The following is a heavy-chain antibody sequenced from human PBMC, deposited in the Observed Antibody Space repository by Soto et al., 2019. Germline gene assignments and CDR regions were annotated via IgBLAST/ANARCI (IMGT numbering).Heavy chain of an antibody. CDR2: ISYDGSNK. Sequence: PGGSLRLSCAASGFTFSSYAMRWVRQAPGKGLEWVAVISYDGSNKYYADSVKGRFTISRDNSKNTLYLQMNSLRAEDTAVYYCARDRSSSGWFDYWGQGTLVTVSS. V-gene: IGHV3-30-3*01. CDR1: GFTFSSYA. CDR3: ARDRSSSGWFDY. D-gene: IGHD6-19*01. J-gene: IGHJ5*01.